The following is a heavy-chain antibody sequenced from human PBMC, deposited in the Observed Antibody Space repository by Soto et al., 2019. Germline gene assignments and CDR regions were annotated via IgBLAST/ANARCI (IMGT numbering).Heavy chain of an antibody. D-gene: IGHD1-26*01. CDR1: GYTFTSYG. V-gene: IGHV1-18*01. CDR2: ISGYNGNT. CDR3: ARDLGGQIGDY. Sequence: QVQLVQSGAEVKKPGASVKVSCKASGYTFTSYGISWVRQAPGQGLEWMGWISGYNGNTKYAQKLKGRXTXTXNTSTSTAYMELRSLRSDDTAVYYCARDLGGQIGDYWGQGTLVTVSS. J-gene: IGHJ4*02.